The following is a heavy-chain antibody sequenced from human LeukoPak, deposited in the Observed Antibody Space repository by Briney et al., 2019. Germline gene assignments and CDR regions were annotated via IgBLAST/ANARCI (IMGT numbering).Heavy chain of an antibody. CDR2: IYPGDSDT. D-gene: IGHD2-2*01. J-gene: IGHJ4*02. Sequence: GESLKISCKGSGYSFTSYWIGWVRQMPGKGLEWMGIIYPGDSDTRYSASFQGHVTISADKSISTAYLQWSSLKASDTAMYYCARLLGPYCSSTSCYEYFDYWGQGTLVTVSS. V-gene: IGHV5-51*01. CDR1: GYSFTSYW. CDR3: ARLLGPYCSSTSCYEYFDY.